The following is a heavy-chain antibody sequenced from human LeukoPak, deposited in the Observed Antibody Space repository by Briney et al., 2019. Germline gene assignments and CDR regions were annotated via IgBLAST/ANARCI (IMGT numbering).Heavy chain of an antibody. D-gene: IGHD1-7*01. CDR1: GFTFSSYA. Sequence: GGSLRLSCAASGFTFSSYAMSWVRQAPGKGLEWVSAISGSGGSTYYADSVKGRFTISRDNAKNSLYLQMNSLRAEDTAVYYCARDVTGTTGVFDIWGQGTMVTVSS. J-gene: IGHJ3*02. CDR2: ISGSGGST. CDR3: ARDVTGTTGVFDI. V-gene: IGHV3-23*01.